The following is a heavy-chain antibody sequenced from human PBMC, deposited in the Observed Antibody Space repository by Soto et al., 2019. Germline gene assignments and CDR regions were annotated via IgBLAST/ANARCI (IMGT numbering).Heavy chain of an antibody. CDR3: AKDLRRTGPEAVAGGFDY. CDR2: ISGSGGST. V-gene: IGHV3-23*01. D-gene: IGHD6-19*01. Sequence: HPGGSLRLSCATSGFTFSSYWMSWVRQAPGKGLEWVSAISGSGGSTYYADSVKGRFTISRDNSKNTLYLQMNSLRAEDTAVYYCAKDLRRTGPEAVAGGFDYWGQGTLVTVSS. J-gene: IGHJ4*02. CDR1: GFTFSSYW.